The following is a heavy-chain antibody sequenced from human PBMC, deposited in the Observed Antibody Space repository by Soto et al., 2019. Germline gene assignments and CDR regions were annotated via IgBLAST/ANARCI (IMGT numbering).Heavy chain of an antibody. D-gene: IGHD6-19*01. CDR3: AKGRAAGGIDY. J-gene: IGHJ4*02. Sequence: EVQLLESGGGLVQPGGSLRLSCAASGFTFSNYAMSWVRQAPGKGLEWVSGISNSGGTYYADSVKGRFTISRDNSINTLFLQMNSLRAEDTAVYHCAKGRAAGGIDYWGQGTLVTVSS. CDR2: ISNSGGT. CDR1: GFTFSNYA. V-gene: IGHV3-23*01.